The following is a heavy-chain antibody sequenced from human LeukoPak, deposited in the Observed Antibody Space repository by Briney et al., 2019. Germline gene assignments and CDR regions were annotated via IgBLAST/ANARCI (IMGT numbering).Heavy chain of an antibody. CDR1: GFTLSNYW. Sequence: GGSLRLSCVASGFTLSNYWMSWVRQAPGKGLEWVANIKEDGSEKYYVGSVKGRLTISRDNPKNSLYLHMDSLTAEDTAIYYCARDWVAGVPFDAFDIWGQGTMVSVSS. V-gene: IGHV3-7*01. J-gene: IGHJ3*02. D-gene: IGHD3-10*01. CDR3: ARDWVAGVPFDAFDI. CDR2: IKEDGSEK.